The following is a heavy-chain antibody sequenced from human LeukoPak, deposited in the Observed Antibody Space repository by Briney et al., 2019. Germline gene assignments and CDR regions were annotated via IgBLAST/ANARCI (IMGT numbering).Heavy chain of an antibody. CDR2: VYNSGNT. CDR1: GGSISSSSYF. Sequence: SETLSLTCIVSGGSISSSSYFWAWIRQPPGKGLEWIGIVYNSGNTHHNPSLRSRVTISVDTSKNQFSLKLSSVTAADTAVYYCARGVGSCSGGNCYQFDYWGQGTLVTVSS. J-gene: IGHJ4*02. D-gene: IGHD2-15*01. CDR3: ARGVGSCSGGNCYQFDY. V-gene: IGHV4-39*02.